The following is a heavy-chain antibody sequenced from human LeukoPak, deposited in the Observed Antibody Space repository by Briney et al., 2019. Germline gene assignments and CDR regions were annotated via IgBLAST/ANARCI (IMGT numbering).Heavy chain of an antibody. J-gene: IGHJ4*02. CDR1: GGSISSYY. CDR3: ARHWEKFDY. D-gene: IGHD1-26*01. CDR2: IYYSGGT. Sequence: PSETLSLTCTVSGGSISSYYWSWIRQPPGKGLEWIGYIYYSGGTNYNPSLKSRVTLSIDTSKNQFSLRLSSVTAADTAVYYCARHWEKFDYWGQGTLVTVSS. V-gene: IGHV4-59*01.